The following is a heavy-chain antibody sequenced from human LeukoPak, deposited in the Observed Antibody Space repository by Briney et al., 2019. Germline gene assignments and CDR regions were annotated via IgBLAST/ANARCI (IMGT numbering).Heavy chain of an antibody. CDR3: ARDLKGATRSGY. J-gene: IGHJ4*02. Sequence: GGXLRLSCAASGFSFDDYGMSWVGQAPGKGVERVSGINWNGGRTEYVDSVKGRFTISRDNAKNSLYLQMNSLRAEDTALYYCARDLKGATRSGYWGQGTLVTVSS. CDR1: GFSFDDYG. D-gene: IGHD1-26*01. CDR2: INWNGGRT. V-gene: IGHV3-20*04.